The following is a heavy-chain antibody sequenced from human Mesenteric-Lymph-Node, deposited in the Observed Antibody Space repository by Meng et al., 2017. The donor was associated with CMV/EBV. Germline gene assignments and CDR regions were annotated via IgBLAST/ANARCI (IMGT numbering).Heavy chain of an antibody. CDR1: GFTFSSYG. D-gene: IGHD1-1*01. J-gene: IGHJ4*01. Sequence: GESLKISCTASGFTFSSYGMHWVRQAPGKGLEWVAVIWYDGSNKYYADSVKGRFTISRDNSKNTLYLQLNSLRTEDTAVYYCARVGTGGYGYFDYWGQGTLVTVSS. CDR2: IWYDGSNK. V-gene: IGHV3-33*01. CDR3: ARVGTGGYGYFDY.